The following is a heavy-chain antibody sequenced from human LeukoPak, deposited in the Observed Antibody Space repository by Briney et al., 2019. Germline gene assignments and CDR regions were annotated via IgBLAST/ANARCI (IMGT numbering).Heavy chain of an antibody. CDR1: GGSISSSSYY. Sequence: SETLSLTCTVSGGSISSSSYYWGWIRQPPGKGLEWIGSIYYSGSTYYNPSLKSRVTISVDTSKNQFSLKLSSVTAADTAVYYCARHSWEINAFDIWGQGAMVTVSS. CDR2: IYYSGST. J-gene: IGHJ3*02. D-gene: IGHD1-26*01. CDR3: ARHSWEINAFDI. V-gene: IGHV4-39*01.